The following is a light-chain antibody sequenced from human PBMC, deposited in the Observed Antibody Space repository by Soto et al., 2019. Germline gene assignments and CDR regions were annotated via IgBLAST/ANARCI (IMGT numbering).Light chain of an antibody. Sequence: DIVMTQTPLSSPVTLGHAASISCRSSQSLLHSDGNTYLSWFQQMPGQPPRLLIYKVSDRFSGVPDRFSGSGAGTDFTLTISRVEAEDVGIYYCMQATPSHWTFGQGTKVEIK. CDR3: MQATPSHWT. CDR1: QSLLHSDGNTY. CDR2: KVS. V-gene: IGKV2-24*01. J-gene: IGKJ1*01.